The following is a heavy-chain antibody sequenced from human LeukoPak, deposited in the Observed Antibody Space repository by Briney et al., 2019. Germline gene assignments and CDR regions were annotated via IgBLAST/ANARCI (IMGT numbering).Heavy chain of an antibody. Sequence: GGSLRLSCAASGFTFKDAWMSWFRQAPGKGLERVGRIKRKSDGGTTDYAAPVKGRFTISRDDSTDTLYLQMNSLKTEDTALYFCSTGLERGSAVAGTGGFDYWGQGTLVTVSS. CDR3: STGLERGSAVAGTGGFDY. J-gene: IGHJ4*02. CDR1: GFTFKDAW. CDR2: IKRKSDGGTT. V-gene: IGHV3-15*01. D-gene: IGHD6-19*01.